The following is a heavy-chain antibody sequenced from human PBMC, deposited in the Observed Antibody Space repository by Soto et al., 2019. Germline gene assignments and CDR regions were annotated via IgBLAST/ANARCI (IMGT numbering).Heavy chain of an antibody. CDR3: ARSSGWYVG. CDR1: GFTFSRYW. CDR2: INSDGSTT. D-gene: IGHD6-19*01. Sequence: EVQLVESGGGLVQPGGSLRLSCAASGFTFSRYWMHWVRQAPGKGLVWVSRINSDGSTTNYADSVKGRFTISRDNAKNTLFLQMNSLGAEDTAVDYCARSSGWYVGWGQGTLVTVSS. V-gene: IGHV3-74*01. J-gene: IGHJ4*02.